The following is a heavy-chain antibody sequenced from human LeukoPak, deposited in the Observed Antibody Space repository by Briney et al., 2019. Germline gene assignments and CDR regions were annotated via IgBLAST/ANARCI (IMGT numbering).Heavy chain of an antibody. Sequence: PSETLSLTCAVYGGSFSGYYWSWIRQPPGKGLEWIGEINHSGSTNYNPSLKSRVTISVDTSKNQFSLKLSSVTAADTAVYYCALTQFGPYWYFDLWGRGTLVTVSS. CDR2: INHSGST. V-gene: IGHV4-34*01. CDR1: GGSFSGYY. D-gene: IGHD3-10*01. CDR3: ALTQFGPYWYFDL. J-gene: IGHJ2*01.